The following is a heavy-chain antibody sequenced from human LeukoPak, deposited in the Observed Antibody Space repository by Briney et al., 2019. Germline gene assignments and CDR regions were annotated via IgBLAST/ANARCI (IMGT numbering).Heavy chain of an antibody. V-gene: IGHV3-53*03. D-gene: IGHD1-26*01. CDR3: ARGQSYYEAFDI. CDR1: GLTVSSDY. CDR2: IYSGGST. Sequence: GGSLRLSCAASGLTVSSDYMSWVRQPPGKGLEWVSVIYSGGSTNYADSVKGRFTISRDNSKNTLHLQMNSLRVEDTAVYYCARGQSYYEAFDIWGQGTMVTVSS. J-gene: IGHJ3*02.